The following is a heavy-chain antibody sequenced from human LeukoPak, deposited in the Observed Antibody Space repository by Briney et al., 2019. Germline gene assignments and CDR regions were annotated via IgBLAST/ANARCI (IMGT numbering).Heavy chain of an antibody. CDR3: ARMEADDYVWGSYRYYYYYMDV. J-gene: IGHJ6*03. D-gene: IGHD3-16*02. CDR1: GGSISSYY. CDR2: IYTSGST. V-gene: IGHV4-4*07. Sequence: SETLSLTCTVSGGSISSYYWSWIRQPAGKGLEWIGRIYTSGSTNYNPSLKSRVTMSVDTSKNQFSLKLSSVTAADTAVYYCARMEADDYVWGSYRYYYYYMDVWGKGATVTISS.